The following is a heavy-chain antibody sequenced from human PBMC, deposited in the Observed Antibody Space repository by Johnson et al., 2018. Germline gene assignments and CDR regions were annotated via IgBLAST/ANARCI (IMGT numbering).Heavy chain of an antibody. CDR1: GYSFTNYW. D-gene: IGHD3-10*01. Sequence: VQLVQSGAEVKKPGESLKISCKGSGYSFTNYWIGWVRQMPGRGLEWMGIIYPGDSDTRYSPSFQGQVTISADKSISTAYRRRSSLKASDTAMYYCARHPTLLWDDAFDIWGQGTMVTVSS. CDR3: ARHPTLLWDDAFDI. V-gene: IGHV5-51*01. J-gene: IGHJ3*02. CDR2: IYPGDSDT.